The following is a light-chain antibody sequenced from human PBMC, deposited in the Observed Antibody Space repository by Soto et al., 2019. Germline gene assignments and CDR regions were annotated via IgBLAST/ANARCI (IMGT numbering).Light chain of an antibody. V-gene: IGKV3-15*01. Sequence: EIVMTQSPDTLSVYPGERASISCRASQSVKTKLAWYQKKPCQPPRLLIYGASIRATGITARFSGSGSGTEFTLTISSLQSEDFAVYYCQQYSDWTPWTFGQGTKVEIK. CDR1: QSVKTK. CDR2: GAS. CDR3: QQYSDWTPWT. J-gene: IGKJ1*01.